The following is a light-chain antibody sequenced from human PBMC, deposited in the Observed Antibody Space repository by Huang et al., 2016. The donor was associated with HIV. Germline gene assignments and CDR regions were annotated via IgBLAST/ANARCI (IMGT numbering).Light chain of an antibody. CDR1: QSISSY. Sequence: DIQMTQSPSSQSASVGDRVTITCRASQSISSYLNWYQQKPGKAPKHLIYAASSLQSGVPSRFSGSGSGTDFTLTISSLQPEDFATYYCQQSYSNPWTFGQGTKVEIK. V-gene: IGKV1-39*01. CDR3: QQSYSNPWT. CDR2: AAS. J-gene: IGKJ1*01.